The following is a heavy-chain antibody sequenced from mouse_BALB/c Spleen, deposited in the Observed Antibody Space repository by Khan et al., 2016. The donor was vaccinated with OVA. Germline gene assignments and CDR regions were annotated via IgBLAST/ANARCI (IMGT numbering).Heavy chain of an antibody. V-gene: IGHV3-2*02. J-gene: IGHJ2*01. CDR3: ARTATMKY. Sequence: VQLKESGPGLVKPSQSLSLTCTVAGYSITSGYGWNWIRQFPGNKLEWMGHISYSGSTNYNPSLKSRISITRDTSKNQFFLQLNSVTTEERATYYCARTATMKYWGQGTTLTVSS. CDR2: ISYSGST. D-gene: IGHD1-2*01. CDR1: GYSITSGYG.